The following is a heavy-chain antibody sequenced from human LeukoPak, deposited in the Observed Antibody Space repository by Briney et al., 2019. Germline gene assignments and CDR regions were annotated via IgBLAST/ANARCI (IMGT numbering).Heavy chain of an antibody. CDR2: INHSGST. D-gene: IGHD3-3*01. J-gene: IGHJ5*02. CDR1: GGSFSGYY. CDR3: ARGGDFWSGYSWFDP. V-gene: IGHV4-34*01. Sequence: SETLSLTCAVYGGSFSGYYWSWIRQPPGKGLEWSGEINHSGSTNYNPSLKSRVTISVDTSKNQFPLKLSSVTAADTAVYYCARGGDFWSGYSWFDPWGQGTLVTVSS.